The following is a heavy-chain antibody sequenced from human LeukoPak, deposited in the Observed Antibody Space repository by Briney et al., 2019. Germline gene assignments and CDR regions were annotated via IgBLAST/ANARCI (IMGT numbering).Heavy chain of an antibody. CDR2: INPSGGST. D-gene: IGHD3-22*01. CDR3: ARPNYYDSSGYAH. CDR1: GYTFSSYY. J-gene: IGHJ4*02. V-gene: IGHV1-46*01. Sequence: ASVKVSCKASGYTFSSYYMHWVRQAPGQGLEWMGIINPSGGSTNYAQQFQGRVTMTRDTSTSTVYMELSSLRSEDTAVYYCARPNYYDSSGYAHWGQGTLVTVSS.